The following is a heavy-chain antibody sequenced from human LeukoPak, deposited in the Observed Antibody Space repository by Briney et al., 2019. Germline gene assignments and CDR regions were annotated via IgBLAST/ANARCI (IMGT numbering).Heavy chain of an antibody. D-gene: IGHD6-19*01. V-gene: IGHV3-33*08. CDR1: GFTFSSYG. CDR3: AREGYSSGAFDV. J-gene: IGHJ3*01. Sequence: QTGGSLRLSCAASGFTFSSYGMHWVRQAPGKGLEWVAVIWYGGSNKYYADSVKGRFTISRDNSKNTLYLQMNSLRAEDTAVYYCAREGYSSGAFDVWGQGTMVTVSS. CDR2: IWYGGSNK.